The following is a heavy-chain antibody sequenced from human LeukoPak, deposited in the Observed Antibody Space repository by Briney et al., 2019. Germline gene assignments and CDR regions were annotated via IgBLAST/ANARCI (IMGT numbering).Heavy chain of an antibody. CDR2: IRYDGSNK. D-gene: IGHD1-26*01. CDR1: DFTFSSSG. V-gene: IGHV3-30*02. Sequence: GGSLRLSCAASDFTFSSSGMHWVRQAPGKGLEWVAFIRYDGSNKYYADSVKGRFTISRDNSKSTLYLQMSSLGPEDTAVYFCAKDATTPFDYWGQGALVTVSS. CDR3: AKDATTPFDY. J-gene: IGHJ4*02.